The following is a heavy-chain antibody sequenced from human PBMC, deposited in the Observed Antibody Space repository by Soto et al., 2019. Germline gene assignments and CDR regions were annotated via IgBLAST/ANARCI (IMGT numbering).Heavy chain of an antibody. CDR3: ARDPSGNSVYGVDV. V-gene: IGHV1-3*04. Sequence: ASVKVSCKASRYSFTIYAIHWVRQAPGQRLEWMGWINTGNGDAKYSENFHGRVIITRDTSASTAYMEMSSLTSEDTGVYYCARDPSGNSVYGVDVWGQGTTVSVSS. CDR2: INTGNGDA. CDR1: RYSFTIYA. J-gene: IGHJ6*02. D-gene: IGHD2-15*01.